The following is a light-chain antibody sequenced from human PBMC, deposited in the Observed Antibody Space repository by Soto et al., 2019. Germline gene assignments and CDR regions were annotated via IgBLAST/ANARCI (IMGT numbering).Light chain of an antibody. J-gene: IGLJ1*01. V-gene: IGLV1-36*01. CDR2: YDN. Sequence: QSVLTQPPSVSEAPRQRVTISCSGSSSNIGNNAVNWYQQLPGQAPKIVIYYDNLLTSGVSDRFSGSKSGISASLAISDLQSDDEADYYCASWDDSLNAYVFGPWTKVT. CDR1: SSNIGNNA. CDR3: ASWDDSLNAYV.